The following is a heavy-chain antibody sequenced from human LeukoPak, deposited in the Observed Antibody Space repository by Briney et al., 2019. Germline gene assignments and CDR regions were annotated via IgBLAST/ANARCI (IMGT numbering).Heavy chain of an antibody. CDR1: GGSIDSTNW. CDR3: ARSHDHLWGNYPDY. CDR2: IHHDGRI. V-gene: IGHV4/OR15-8*01. D-gene: IGHD3-16*02. J-gene: IGHJ4*02. Sequence: SETLSLTCDVSGGSIDSTNWWNWVRQPPGKGLEWIGEIHHDGRINYNPPLKSRVTLSVDKSKNQFSLRLNSVTAADTAMYYCARSHDHLWGNYPDYWGQGTLVTVSS.